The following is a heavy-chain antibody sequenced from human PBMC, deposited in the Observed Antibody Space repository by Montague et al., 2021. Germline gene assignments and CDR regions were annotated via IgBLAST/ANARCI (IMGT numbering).Heavy chain of an antibody. J-gene: IGHJ4*02. D-gene: IGHD3-3*01. V-gene: IGHV3-9*01. CDR3: VKDTRDYYPDF. Sequence: SLRLSCAASGFIFNNYVMNWVRQAPGKGLEWVSGINGNSINIDYADSVKGRFTISRGNAKNSLYLQMYSLRAEDTAFYYCVKDTRDYYPDFWGQGILVTVSS. CDR2: INGNSINI. CDR1: GFIFNNYV.